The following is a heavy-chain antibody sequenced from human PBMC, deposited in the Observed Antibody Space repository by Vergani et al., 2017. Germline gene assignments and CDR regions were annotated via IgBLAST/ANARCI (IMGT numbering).Heavy chain of an antibody. CDR2: ISATDGST. J-gene: IGHJ4*02. D-gene: IGHD3-16*01. CDR3: AKNSWAGSNSRLDY. V-gene: IGHV3-23*01. CDR1: GFTFSSYA. Sequence: EVQLLESGGGLVQPGGSLRLSCAASGFTFSSYAMSWVLQAPGKGLECVSSISATDGSTYYADSVKGRFTISTDNSKNTLYLQMNSLRAEDTAVYYCAKNSWAGSNSRLDYWGQGTLVTVSS.